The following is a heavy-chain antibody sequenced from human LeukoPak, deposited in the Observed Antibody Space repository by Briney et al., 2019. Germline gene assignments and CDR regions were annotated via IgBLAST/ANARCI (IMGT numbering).Heavy chain of an antibody. Sequence: PGGSLRLSCAASGFTFSSYGMHSVRQAPGKGLEWVAFVRYDGSNKYYADSVKGRFTICRDNSKNTLYLQMNSLRAEDTAVYYCAKEQLYSAPFDYWGQGTLVTVSS. CDR2: VRYDGSNK. CDR3: AKEQLYSAPFDY. D-gene: IGHD1-1*01. J-gene: IGHJ4*02. CDR1: GFTFSSYG. V-gene: IGHV3-30*02.